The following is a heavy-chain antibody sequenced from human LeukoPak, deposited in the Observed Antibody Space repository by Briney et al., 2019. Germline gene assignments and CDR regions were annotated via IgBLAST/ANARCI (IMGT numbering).Heavy chain of an antibody. D-gene: IGHD3-9*01. CDR3: AKDRIGRLVTSSTFDY. CDR1: GFTFSSYG. V-gene: IGHV3-30*02. CDR2: IRYDGSNK. J-gene: IGHJ4*02. Sequence: PGGSLRLSCAASGFTFSSYGMHWVRQAPGKGLEWVAFIRYDGSNKYYADSVKGRFTISRDNSKNTLYLQMNSLRAEDTAVYYCAKDRIGRLVTSSTFDYWGQGTLVTVSS.